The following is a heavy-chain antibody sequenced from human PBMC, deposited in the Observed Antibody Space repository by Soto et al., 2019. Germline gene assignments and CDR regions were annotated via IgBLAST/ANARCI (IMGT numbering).Heavy chain of an antibody. J-gene: IGHJ4*02. V-gene: IGHV4-34*01. Sequence: SETLSLTCAVYGGSFSGYYCSWVRQPPGKGLEWIGEISHSGSTNYNSSLESRVTISVDTSKDQLFLKLSSVTAADTAVYYCVRALAAVQEWGQGTPVTVSS. CDR3: VRALAAVQE. CDR1: GGSFSGYY. CDR2: ISHSGST. D-gene: IGHD6-13*01.